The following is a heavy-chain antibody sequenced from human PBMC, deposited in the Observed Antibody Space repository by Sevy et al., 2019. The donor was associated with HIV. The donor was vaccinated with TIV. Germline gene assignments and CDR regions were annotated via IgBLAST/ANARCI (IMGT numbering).Heavy chain of an antibody. CDR3: PREGSGYDSSGYIV. J-gene: IGHJ4*02. Sequence: ASVKVSCKASGYTITGYYMHWVRQAPGQGLEWMGWTNPNSGGTNYAQKFQGWVTMTRDTSISTAYMELSRLRSDDTAVYYCPREGSGYDSSGYIVWGQGTLVTVSS. CDR1: GYTITGYY. D-gene: IGHD3-22*01. V-gene: IGHV1-2*04. CDR2: TNPNSGGT.